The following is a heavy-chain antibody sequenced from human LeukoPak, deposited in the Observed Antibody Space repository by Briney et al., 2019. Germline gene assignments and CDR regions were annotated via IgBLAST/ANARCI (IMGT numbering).Heavy chain of an antibody. Sequence: SETLSLTCAVYGGSFSGYYWSWIRQPPGKGLEWIGEINHSGSTNYNPSLKSRVTISVDTSKNQFSLKLSSVTAADTAVYYCARPMVRGVTDYWGQGTLVTVSS. CDR1: GGSFSGYY. J-gene: IGHJ4*02. CDR2: INHSGST. D-gene: IGHD3-10*01. CDR3: ARPMVRGVTDY. V-gene: IGHV4-34*01.